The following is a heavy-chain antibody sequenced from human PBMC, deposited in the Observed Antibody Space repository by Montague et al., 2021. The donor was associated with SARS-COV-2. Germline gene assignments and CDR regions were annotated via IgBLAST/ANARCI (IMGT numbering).Heavy chain of an antibody. Sequence: SETLSLTCTVSGFSIGSSSYYWWCRRHPPRGLLGRIGIIYNGATTYNXXXHNRLVTISVNTSNNQFSLQMSSVTAADTAVYYCARHRITIFLGRMFDYWGQGTLVTVSS. CDR2: IYNGATT. CDR1: GFSIGSSSYY. D-gene: IGHD3-9*01. V-gene: IGHV4-39*01. J-gene: IGHJ4*02. CDR3: ARHRITIFLGRMFDY.